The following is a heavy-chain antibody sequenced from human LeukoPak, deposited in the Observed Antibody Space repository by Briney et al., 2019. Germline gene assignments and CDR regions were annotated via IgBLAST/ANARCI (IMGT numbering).Heavy chain of an antibody. CDR3: AKHKPDPYGDYVLYYFDY. CDR2: ISGSGGST. J-gene: IGHJ4*02. Sequence: GGSLRLSCAASGFTFSSYAMSWVRQAPGKGLEWVSAISGSGGSTYYADSVKGRFTISRDNSKNTLYLQMNSLRAEDTAVYYCAKHKPDPYGDYVLYYFDYWGQGTLVTVSS. V-gene: IGHV3-23*01. D-gene: IGHD4-17*01. CDR1: GFTFSSYA.